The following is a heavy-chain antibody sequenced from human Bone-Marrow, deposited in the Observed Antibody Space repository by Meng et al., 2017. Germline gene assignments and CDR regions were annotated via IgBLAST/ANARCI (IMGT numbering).Heavy chain of an antibody. V-gene: IGHV1-69*06. Sequence: SVKVSCKASGGTFSSYAISWVRQAPGQGLEWMGGIIPIFGTANYAQKFQGRVTITADKSTSTAYMELSSVTAADTAVYYCARFKRGYSGYDWPSGYFDYWGQGTLVTVSS. J-gene: IGHJ4*02. CDR1: GGTFSSYA. CDR3: ARFKRGYSGYDWPSGYFDY. CDR2: IIPIFGTA. D-gene: IGHD5-12*01.